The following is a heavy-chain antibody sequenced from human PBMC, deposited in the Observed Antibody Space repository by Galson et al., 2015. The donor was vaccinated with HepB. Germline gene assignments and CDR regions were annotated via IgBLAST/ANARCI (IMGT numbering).Heavy chain of an antibody. CDR2: INPNSGGT. Sequence: SVKVSCKASGYTFTGYYMHWVRQAPGQGLEWMGRINPNSGGTNYAQKFQGRVTMTRDTSISTAYMELSRLRSDDTAVYYCARGPNPTGTTRWFDPWGQGTLVTVSS. V-gene: IGHV1-2*06. CDR3: ARGPNPTGTTRWFDP. D-gene: IGHD1-7*01. CDR1: GYTFTGYY. J-gene: IGHJ5*02.